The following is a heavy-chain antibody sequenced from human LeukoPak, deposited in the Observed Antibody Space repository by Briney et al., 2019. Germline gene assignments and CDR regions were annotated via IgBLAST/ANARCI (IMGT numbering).Heavy chain of an antibody. Sequence: SGTLCLTCTVSGGSISSYYWSWIRQPPGKGLEWIGYIYYSGSTNYNPSLKSRVTISVDTSKNQFSLKLSSVTAADTAVYYCARLTTVTTYNWFDPWGQGTLVTVSS. CDR2: IYYSGST. D-gene: IGHD4-17*01. CDR3: ARLTTVTTYNWFDP. J-gene: IGHJ5*02. V-gene: IGHV4-59*08. CDR1: GGSISSYY.